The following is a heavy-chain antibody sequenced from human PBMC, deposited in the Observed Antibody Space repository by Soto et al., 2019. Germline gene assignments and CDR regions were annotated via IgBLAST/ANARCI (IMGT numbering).Heavy chain of an antibody. J-gene: IGHJ5*02. Sequence: SETLSLTCTVSGGSISNYYWSWIRQPPGKGLEWIGYIYYSGIANYNPSLKSRVTISVDTSKNQFSLKLSSVTAADTAMYYCARETTGGDWLDPRGQGTLVTVSS. CDR2: IYYSGIA. CDR1: GGSISNYY. CDR3: ARETTGGDWLDP. V-gene: IGHV4-59*01. D-gene: IGHD4-4*01.